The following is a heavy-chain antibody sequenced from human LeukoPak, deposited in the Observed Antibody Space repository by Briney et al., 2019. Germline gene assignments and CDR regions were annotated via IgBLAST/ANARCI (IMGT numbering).Heavy chain of an antibody. D-gene: IGHD4-17*01. Sequence: GGSLRLSCAASGFTFSSYSMNWVRQAPGKRLEWVSSISSSSSYIYYADSVKGRFTISRDNAKNSLYLQMNSLRAEDTAVYYCARGGDYGDYGWFDPWGQGTLVTVSS. CDR2: ISSSSSYI. V-gene: IGHV3-21*01. J-gene: IGHJ5*02. CDR3: ARGGDYGDYGWFDP. CDR1: GFTFSSYS.